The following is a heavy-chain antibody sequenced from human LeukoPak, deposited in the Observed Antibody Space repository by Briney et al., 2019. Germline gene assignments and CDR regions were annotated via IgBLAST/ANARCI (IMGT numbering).Heavy chain of an antibody. D-gene: IGHD2-2*01. CDR3: ARYCSSTSCYSDY. CDR1: GYTFTGYY. V-gene: IGHV1-2*06. CDR2: INPISGGT. Sequence: ASVKVSCKASGYTFTGYYMRWVRQAPGQGLEYMGRINPISGGTVYAQKFQGRVTMTRDTSITTAYMELTRLTSDDTAVYYCARYCSSTSCYSDYWGQGTLVTVSS. J-gene: IGHJ4*02.